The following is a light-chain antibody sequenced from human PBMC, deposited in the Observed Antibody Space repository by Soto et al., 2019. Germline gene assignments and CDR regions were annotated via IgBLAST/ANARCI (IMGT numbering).Light chain of an antibody. CDR2: AAS. J-gene: IGKJ5*01. V-gene: IGKV1-5*01. Sequence: DIQMTQSPSTLAASVGDRVTITCRASQSVRSWLAWYQQKPGRAPKFLIYAASTLQSGVPSRFSGSGSGTDFTLTISCLQSEDFATYYCQQYYSYPISFGQGTRL. CDR3: QQYYSYPIS. CDR1: QSVRSW.